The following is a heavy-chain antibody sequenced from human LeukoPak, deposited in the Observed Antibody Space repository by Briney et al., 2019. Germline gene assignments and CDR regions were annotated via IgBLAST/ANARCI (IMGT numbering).Heavy chain of an antibody. Sequence: ASVKVSSKASGYPFTSYDINWVRQATGQGLEWMGWMNPNSGNTGYAQKFQGRVTMTRNTSISTAYMELSSLRSEDTAVYYCARRSGWYRKGVRGRWFDPWGQGTLVTVSS. CDR2: MNPNSGNT. CDR1: GYPFTSYD. J-gene: IGHJ5*02. V-gene: IGHV1-8*01. CDR3: ARRSGWYRKGVRGRWFDP. D-gene: IGHD6-19*01.